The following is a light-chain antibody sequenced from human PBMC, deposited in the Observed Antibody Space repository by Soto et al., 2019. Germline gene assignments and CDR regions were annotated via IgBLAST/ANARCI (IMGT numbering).Light chain of an antibody. V-gene: IGKV3-15*01. J-gene: IGKJ4*01. CDR1: QSVSGN. CDR3: QQYNNWLFT. Sequence: EIVMTQSPATLSVSPGERVTLSCRASQSVSGNLAWYQQKPGQAPRLLIYGASTGATGIPARFSGSGSGTEFTLTISSLQSEDSAIYYCQQYNNWLFTFGGGTRVEIK. CDR2: GAS.